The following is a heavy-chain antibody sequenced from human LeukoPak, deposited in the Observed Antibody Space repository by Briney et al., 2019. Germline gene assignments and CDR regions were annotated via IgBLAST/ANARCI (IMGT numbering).Heavy chain of an antibody. CDR3: ARHVAYRRWYYFDH. CDR2: MFPRDSDV. CDR1: GYSFTDYW. V-gene: IGHV5-51*01. J-gene: IGHJ4*02. Sequence: GESLKISCKASGYSFTDYWIGWVRQMPGKGPEFMGIMFPRDSDVRYSPSFQGLVTISADKSTSTAYPQWSSLKASDSAMYYCARHVAYRRWYYFDHWGQGALVTVSS. D-gene: IGHD2-15*01.